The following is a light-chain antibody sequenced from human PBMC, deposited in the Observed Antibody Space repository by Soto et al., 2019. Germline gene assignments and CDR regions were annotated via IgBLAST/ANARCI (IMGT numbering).Light chain of an antibody. J-gene: IGKJ4*02. V-gene: IGKV3-11*01. CDR1: QSVGTN. CDR3: QQHSNWPLT. CDR2: EAS. Sequence: EIVLTQSPATLALSPGERATLSCRASQSVGTNLAWYQQKPGQAPGLLIYEASTRATGIPARFSGSGSGTDYTLTISSLEPEDFAVYYCQQHSNWPLTFGGGNKVEI.